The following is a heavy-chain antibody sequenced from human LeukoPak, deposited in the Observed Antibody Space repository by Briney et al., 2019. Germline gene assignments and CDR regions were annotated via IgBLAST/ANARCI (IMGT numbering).Heavy chain of an antibody. CDR2: ISFDGRNR. D-gene: IGHD6-13*01. CDR1: GFTFSSYA. J-gene: IGHJ4*02. CDR3: VRPRGIAAAGIFGAFDY. Sequence: PGGSLRLSCAASGFTFSSYAMHWVRQAPGKGLEWVALISFDGRNRYYADSVKGRFTISRDNSKNTLYVQMSSLRAEDTAVYYCVRPRGIAAAGIFGAFDYWGQGILVTVSS. V-gene: IGHV3-30*04.